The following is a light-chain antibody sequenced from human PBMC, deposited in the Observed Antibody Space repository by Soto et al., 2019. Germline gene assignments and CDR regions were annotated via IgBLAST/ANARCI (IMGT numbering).Light chain of an antibody. CDR1: QSVSSN. V-gene: IGKV3-15*01. J-gene: IGKJ2*01. Sequence: EIVMTQSPATLSVSPGERATLSCRASQSVSSNLAWYQQKPGQAPRLLIYGASTRATGIPARFSGSGSGTEFTLTISSLQSVDFEVYYCQQYNNWPYNFGQGTKLEIK. CDR2: GAS. CDR3: QQYNNWPYN.